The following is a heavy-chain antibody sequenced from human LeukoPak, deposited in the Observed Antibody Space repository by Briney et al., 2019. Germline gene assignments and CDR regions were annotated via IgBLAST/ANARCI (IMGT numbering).Heavy chain of an antibody. CDR1: GFTFSTYW. CDR3: ARDYEVAATLPDC. D-gene: IGHD1-26*01. Sequence: AGGSLRLSCAASGFTFSTYWMSWVRQTPGKGLELVATINQDGSEKYYVDSVKGRFTISRDNARNSLSLQITSLRAEDTAAFYCARDYEVAATLPDCWGQRTLVTASS. J-gene: IGHJ4*02. V-gene: IGHV3-7*01. CDR2: INQDGSEK.